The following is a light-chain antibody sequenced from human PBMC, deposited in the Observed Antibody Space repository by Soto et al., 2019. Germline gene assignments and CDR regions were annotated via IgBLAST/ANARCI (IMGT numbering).Light chain of an antibody. CDR2: SAF. CDR1: QSVGSN. V-gene: IGKV3-15*01. J-gene: IGKJ1*01. Sequence: EIVMTQSPATLSVSPGERATLSCRASQSVGSNLAWYQQKPGQAPRLLIYSAFTRATGIPARFSGSGSGTEFTLTISSLQSEDFAVYYCQQYNNWPPWTFGQGTKVEIK. CDR3: QQYNNWPPWT.